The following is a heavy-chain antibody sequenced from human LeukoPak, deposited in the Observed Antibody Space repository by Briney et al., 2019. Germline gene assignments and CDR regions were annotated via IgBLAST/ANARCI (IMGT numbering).Heavy chain of an antibody. V-gene: IGHV4-39*01. J-gene: IGHJ6*03. CDR3: ARSGYYYYYMDV. CDR2: IYYSGST. D-gene: IGHD6-19*01. CDR1: GGSISSSSYY. Sequence: SETLSLTCTVSGGSISSSSYYWGWIRQPPGKGLEWIGSIYYSGSTYYNPSLKSRVTISVDTSKNQFSLKLSSVTAADTAVYYCARSGYYYYYMDVWGKGTTVTISS.